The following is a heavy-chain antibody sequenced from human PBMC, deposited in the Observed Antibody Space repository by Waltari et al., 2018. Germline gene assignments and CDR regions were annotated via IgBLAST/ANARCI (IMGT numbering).Heavy chain of an antibody. Sequence: QVTLVQSGAAVKKPGSSVTVSCKASGVTFSSNPISWVRQAPGQGLEGMGGIIPILGRANYAQEFQGRVTITADKSTSTADMELSSLRAEDTAVYYCARGPDYYDSSGLAFDICGQGTMVTVSS. D-gene: IGHD3-22*01. CDR3: ARGPDYYDSSGLAFDI. CDR1: GVTFSSNP. J-gene: IGHJ3*02. V-gene: IGHV1-69*10. CDR2: IIPILGRA.